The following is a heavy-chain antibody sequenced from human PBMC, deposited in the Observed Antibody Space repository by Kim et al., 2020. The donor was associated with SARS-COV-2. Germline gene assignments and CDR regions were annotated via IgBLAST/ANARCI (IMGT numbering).Heavy chain of an antibody. D-gene: IGHD5-12*01. Sequence: GGSLRLSCAASGFTFSSYWMHWVRQAPGKGLVWVSRINSDGSSTSYADSVKGRYTTSRDNSKNTLYLQMNSLRAEDTAVYYCARYRGSAIKSGYGPAGGNYWGQGTLVTVSS. CDR3: ARYRGSAIKSGYGPAGGNY. J-gene: IGHJ4*02. CDR2: INSDGSST. V-gene: IGHV3-74*01. CDR1: GFTFSSYW.